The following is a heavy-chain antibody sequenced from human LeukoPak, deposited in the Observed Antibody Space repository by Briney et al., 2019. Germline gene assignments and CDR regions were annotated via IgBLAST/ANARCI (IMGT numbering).Heavy chain of an antibody. CDR1: GGTFSSYA. D-gene: IGHD2-8*01. CDR2: IIPIFGIA. Sequence: SVKVSCKASGGTFSSYAISWVRQAPGHGLEWRGGIIPIFGIANYAQKFQGRVTITADKSTSTDYMELSSLRSEDTAVYYCARDTNRSGVWFDPWGQGTLVTVSS. CDR3: ARDTNRSGVWFDP. V-gene: IGHV1-69*10. J-gene: IGHJ5*02.